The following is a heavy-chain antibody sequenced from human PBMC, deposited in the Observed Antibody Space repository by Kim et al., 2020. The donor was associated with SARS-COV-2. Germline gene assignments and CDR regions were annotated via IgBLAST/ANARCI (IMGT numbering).Heavy chain of an antibody. CDR1: GFTVSSNY. CDR3: ARHYGRHWYFDL. J-gene: IGHJ2*01. V-gene: IGHV3-53*01. Sequence: GGSLRLSCAASGFTVSSNYMTWVRQAPGKGLEWVSTIYSGGNTYYADSVKGRFTISRDNSKNTLFLQLNSLRAEDTAMYYCARHYGRHWYFDLWGRGTLVTVSS. D-gene: IGHD4-17*01. CDR2: IYSGGNT.